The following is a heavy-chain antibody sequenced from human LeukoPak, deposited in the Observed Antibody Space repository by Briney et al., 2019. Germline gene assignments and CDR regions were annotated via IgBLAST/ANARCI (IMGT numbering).Heavy chain of an antibody. D-gene: IGHD2-15*01. J-gene: IGHJ6*02. CDR1: GYTXTGYY. CDR3: ARTDNPYCSGGSCYFGGDYYGMDV. CDR2: INPNSGGT. V-gene: IGHV1-2*02. Sequence: ASVKVSCKASGYTXTGYYMHWVRQAPGQGLEWMGWINPNSGGTNYAQKFQGRVTMTRDTSISTAYMELSRLRSDDTAVYYCARTDNPYCSGGSCYFGGDYYGMDVWGQGTTVTVSS.